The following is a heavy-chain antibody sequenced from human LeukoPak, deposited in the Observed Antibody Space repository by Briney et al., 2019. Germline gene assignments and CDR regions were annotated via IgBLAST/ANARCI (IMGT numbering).Heavy chain of an antibody. CDR3: ARAGPESLNWRYYIEF. Sequence: SETLSLTCTVSGDSINNYFWSWLRQSPGKGLEWIGYISHIGNTNNNPSLKSRVTISLDKSNNQFSLRLTSVTAADTAVYYCARAGPESLNWRYYIEFWGQGILVTVSS. D-gene: IGHD1-1*01. J-gene: IGHJ4*02. V-gene: IGHV4-59*01. CDR2: ISHIGNT. CDR1: GDSINNYF.